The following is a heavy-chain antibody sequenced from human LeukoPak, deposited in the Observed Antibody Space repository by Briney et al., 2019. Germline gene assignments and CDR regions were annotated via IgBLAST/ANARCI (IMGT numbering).Heavy chain of an antibody. J-gene: IGHJ3*02. CDR1: GSLDIYY. CDR3: ARSCRILDIVATIRARLGGNGFDI. CDR2: ITYRRSA. D-gene: IGHD5-12*01. Sequence: SETLSLTCAVYGSLDIYYFMFVRQPPGKGLQWLGEITYRRSADYNPSLKSRLTISIDVPQRQISLQLRSVTAADKAVYYCARSCRILDIVATIRARLGGNGFDIWGQGTMVTVSS. V-gene: IGHV4-34*01.